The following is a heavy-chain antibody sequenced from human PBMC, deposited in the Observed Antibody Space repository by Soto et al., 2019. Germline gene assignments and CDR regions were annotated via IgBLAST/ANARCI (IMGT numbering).Heavy chain of an antibody. J-gene: IGHJ4*02. Sequence: SVKVSCKASEGTFNSYAIAWVRQAPGQGLEWMGGIIPYYNTLNYAQKFQDRVTITADDSTNTVYMELSSLRSDDTAVYFCASGASRWYPYFFDSWAQGTLVTVS. CDR1: EGTFNSYA. V-gene: IGHV1-69*13. CDR3: ASGASRWYPYFFDS. CDR2: IIPYYNTL. D-gene: IGHD6-13*01.